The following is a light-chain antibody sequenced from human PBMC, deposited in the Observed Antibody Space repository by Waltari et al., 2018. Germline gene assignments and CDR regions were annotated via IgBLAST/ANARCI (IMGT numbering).Light chain of an antibody. CDR3: MQALQAPYT. CDR2: ETS. V-gene: IGKV2-28*01. CDR1: QSLLYSNGNNY. J-gene: IGKJ2*01. Sequence: EIVVTQSPLSLPVTPGEPASISCRSSQSLLYSNGNNYLDWYLQKPGQSPQLLIYETSNRASGVTDRFSGSGSGTDFTLKISRVETGDVGIYYCMQALQAPYTFSQGTKLEIK.